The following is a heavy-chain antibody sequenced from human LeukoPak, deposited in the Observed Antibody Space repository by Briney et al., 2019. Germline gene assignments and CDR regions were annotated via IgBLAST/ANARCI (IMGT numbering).Heavy chain of an antibody. CDR3: ARELPRIGGQTDASDI. CDR2: SKNDGSST. D-gene: IGHD3-16*01. J-gene: IGHJ4*02. CDR1: GFTFSSYW. Sequence: GGSLRLSCAASGFTFSSYWMHWVRQAPGKGLVWVSRSKNDGSSTSYADSVKGRFTISRDNAKNTLYLQMNSLRAEDTAVYYCARELPRIGGQTDASDIWGQGTLVTVSS. V-gene: IGHV3-74*01.